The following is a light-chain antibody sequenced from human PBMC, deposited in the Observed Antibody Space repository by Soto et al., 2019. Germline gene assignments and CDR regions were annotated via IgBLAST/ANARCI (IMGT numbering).Light chain of an antibody. CDR1: QTISND. CDR3: QQNNKWPPVT. CDR2: GAS. Sequence: EVVMTQSPATVSVSPGEGVTLSCRASQTISNDLAWYQQKPGQAPMLLLYGASTRATGVPARFSGGGSGTEFTLTISSLQSEDFAFYYCQQNNKWPPVTFGGGTKVEIK. J-gene: IGKJ4*01. V-gene: IGKV3-15*01.